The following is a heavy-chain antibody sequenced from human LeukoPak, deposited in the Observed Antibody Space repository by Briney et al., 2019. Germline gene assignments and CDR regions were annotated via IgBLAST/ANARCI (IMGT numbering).Heavy chain of an antibody. CDR3: ASTSSQEGMDV. Sequence: ASVKVSCKASGGTFSSYAISWVRQAPGQGLEWMGWINPNTGGTNYAQRFQGRVTMTRDTSISTAYMELRRLTSDDTAVYYCASTSSQEGMDVWGQGTTVTVSS. CDR1: GGTFSSYA. J-gene: IGHJ6*02. CDR2: INPNTGGT. V-gene: IGHV1-2*02. D-gene: IGHD6-6*01.